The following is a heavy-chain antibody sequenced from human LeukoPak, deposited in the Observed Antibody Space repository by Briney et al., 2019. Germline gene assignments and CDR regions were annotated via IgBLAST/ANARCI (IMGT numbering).Heavy chain of an antibody. CDR3: AKGPYDSGSYYIDY. D-gene: IGHD3-10*01. Sequence: GGSLRLSCAASGFTFRNYWMNWVRQAPGKGLAWVSAISGGGGSRNYADSVKGRFTISRDNSKNTLYLQMNSLRAEDTAVYYCAKGPYDSGSYYIDYWGQGTLVTVSS. CDR1: GFTFRNYW. J-gene: IGHJ4*02. CDR2: ISGGGGSR. V-gene: IGHV3-23*01.